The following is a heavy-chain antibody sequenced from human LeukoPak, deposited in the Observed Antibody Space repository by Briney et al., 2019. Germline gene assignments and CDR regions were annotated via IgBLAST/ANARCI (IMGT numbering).Heavy chain of an antibody. CDR1: GGSVSSGSYY. J-gene: IGHJ4*02. CDR2: IYYSGST. V-gene: IGHV4-61*01. CDR3: ARESPYCSGGSCLFDY. Sequence: SETLSLTCTVSGGSVSSGSYYWSWLRQPPGKGLEWIGHIYYSGSTNYNPSLKSRVTISVDTSKNQFSLKLSSVTAADTAVYYCARESPYCSGGSCLFDYWGQGTLVTVS. D-gene: IGHD2-15*01.